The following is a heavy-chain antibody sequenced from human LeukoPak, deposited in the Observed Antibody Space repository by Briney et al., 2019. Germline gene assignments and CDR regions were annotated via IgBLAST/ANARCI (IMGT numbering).Heavy chain of an antibody. CDR2: VLYSGST. D-gene: IGHD3-16*01. CDR3: ARHTIDTTLGGVPDYFDA. Sequence: SETLSLTCTVSGVSISSGHYYWAWIRQPPGRGLECIASVLYSGSTYYDPSFNGRVTLSVDTSKNQFSLRLSSVTAADTAIYYCARHTIDTTLGGVPDYFDAWGQGTPVTVSS. CDR1: GVSISSGHYY. J-gene: IGHJ5*02. V-gene: IGHV4-39*07.